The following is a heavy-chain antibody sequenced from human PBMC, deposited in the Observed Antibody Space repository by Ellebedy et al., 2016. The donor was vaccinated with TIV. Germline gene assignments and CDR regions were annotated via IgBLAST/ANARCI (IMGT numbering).Heavy chain of an antibody. Sequence: GESLKISXEASGFIFTSYTLHWVRKAPGRGLEWVAVISYDGSDKYFADSVKGRFTISRDNSKNTLYLHMNSLRAEDTAVYYCARDGGSYGFRYFDYWGQGTVVTVSS. J-gene: IGHJ4*02. CDR3: ARDGGSYGFRYFDY. V-gene: IGHV3-30*04. CDR2: ISYDGSDK. D-gene: IGHD1-26*01. CDR1: GFIFTSYT.